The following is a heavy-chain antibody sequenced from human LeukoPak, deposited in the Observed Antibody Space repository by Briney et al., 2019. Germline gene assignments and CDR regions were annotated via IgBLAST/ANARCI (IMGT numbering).Heavy chain of an antibody. Sequence: SETLSLTCTVSGGSISSYYWSWIRQPPGKGLEWIGYIYYSGSTNYNPSLKSRVTISVDTSKNQFSLKLSSVTAADTAVYYCASSIPATGYYFDSWGQGTLVTVSS. CDR2: IYYSGST. D-gene: IGHD6-13*01. V-gene: IGHV4-59*01. CDR3: ASSIPATGYYFDS. J-gene: IGHJ4*02. CDR1: GGSISSYY.